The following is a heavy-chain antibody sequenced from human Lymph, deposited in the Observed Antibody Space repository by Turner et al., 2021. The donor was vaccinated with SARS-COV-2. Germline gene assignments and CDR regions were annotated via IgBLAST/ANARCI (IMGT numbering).Heavy chain of an antibody. J-gene: IGHJ4*02. V-gene: IGHV5-51*01. CDR2: IYPRDSDT. CDR3: ARLLTSRRNFDY. CDR1: GYSFTNYW. D-gene: IGHD3-9*01. Sequence: EVQLVQSGAEVKKSGESLKISCKGSGYSFTNYWIGWVRQMPGKGLECMGIIYPRDSDTRYSPSFQGQVTISADKSITTAYLQWSSLKASDTAMYYCARLLTSRRNFDYWGQGTLVTVSS.